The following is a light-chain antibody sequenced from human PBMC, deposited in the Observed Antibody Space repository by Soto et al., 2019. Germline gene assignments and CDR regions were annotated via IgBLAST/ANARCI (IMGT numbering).Light chain of an antibody. V-gene: IGKV3-11*01. CDR3: QQRIHWPIT. CDR1: QTVGRY. CDR2: DAS. J-gene: IGKJ5*01. Sequence: DIVLTQSPATLSLSPGDRVTLSCRASQTVGRYLSWYQHSPGQGPRLLVYDASNRATGVPARFSGSGSETDVTLTISSLEPEDFAVYYCQQRIHWPITFGQGTRLEIK.